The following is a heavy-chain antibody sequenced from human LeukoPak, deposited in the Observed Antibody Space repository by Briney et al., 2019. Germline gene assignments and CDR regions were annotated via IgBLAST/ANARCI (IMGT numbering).Heavy chain of an antibody. CDR1: GYTLTELS. Sequence: ASVKVSCKVSGYTLTELSMHWVRQAPGKGLEWMGGFDPEDGETIYAQKFQGRVTMTEDTSTDTAYTELSSLRSEDTAVYYCATESHYYDSSGPTPSWFDPWGQGTLVTVSS. D-gene: IGHD3-22*01. V-gene: IGHV1-24*01. CDR2: FDPEDGET. J-gene: IGHJ5*02. CDR3: ATESHYYDSSGPTPSWFDP.